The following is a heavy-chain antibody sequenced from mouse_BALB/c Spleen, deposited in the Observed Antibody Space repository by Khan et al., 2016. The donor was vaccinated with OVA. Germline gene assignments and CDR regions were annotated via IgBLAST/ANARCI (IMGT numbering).Heavy chain of an antibody. CDR1: GYTFTSYW. Sequence: DLVKPGASVKLSCKASGYTFTSYWINWIKQRPGQGLEWIGRIAPGSGSSSYNEMFKGKATLTLDTSSSTAYIQLSSLSSEDSAVYFYAREDYYGRTCYAMDCWGQGTSGTVAS. V-gene: IGHV1S41*01. CDR2: IAPGSGSS. J-gene: IGHJ4*01. D-gene: IGHD1-1*01. CDR3: AREDYYGRTCYAMDC.